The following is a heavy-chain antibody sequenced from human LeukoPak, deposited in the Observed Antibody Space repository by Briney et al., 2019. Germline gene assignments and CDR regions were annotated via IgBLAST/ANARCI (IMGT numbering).Heavy chain of an antibody. CDR2: IYFGGST. V-gene: IGHV4-39*02. CDR1: GGSLRRSTYY. D-gene: IGHD3-22*01. Sequence: SETLSLTCTVSGGSLRRSTYYWGWIRQPPGKGLEWIGSIYFGGSTYYNPSLKSRVTVSVDTSKNQVSLKLSSVTAADTAVYYCARDPSYEYDSSGYYDGEGFDVWGQGTRVTVSS. J-gene: IGHJ3*01. CDR3: ARDPSYEYDSSGYYDGEGFDV.